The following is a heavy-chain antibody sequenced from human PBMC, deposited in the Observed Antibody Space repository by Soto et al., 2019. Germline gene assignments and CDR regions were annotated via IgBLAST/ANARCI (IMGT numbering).Heavy chain of an antibody. CDR2: INPRSGGT. J-gene: IGHJ4*02. Sequence: ASVKVSCKASGYTFTSHHMHWVRQVPGEGLDWMGMINPRSGGTNSPQKFQGRVTMTRDTSTSTVYMELSSLRSEDTAVYYCARGSYNGVDYWGQGTLVTVSS. D-gene: IGHD2-8*01. CDR1: GYTFTSHH. V-gene: IGHV1-46*01. CDR3: ARGSYNGVDY.